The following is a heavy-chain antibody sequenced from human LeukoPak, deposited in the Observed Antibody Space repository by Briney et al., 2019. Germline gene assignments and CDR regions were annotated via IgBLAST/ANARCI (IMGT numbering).Heavy chain of an antibody. J-gene: IGHJ5*02. CDR2: INHSGSS. Sequence: SETLSLTCAVYGGSFSAYYWTWIRQPPGKGLEWMGEINHSGSSNYNSSLRSRVSISVDTSYKQFSLRLSSVTAADTAVYYCAPRGDIEHSYVYGKWFDPGAREPGSPSRQ. V-gene: IGHV4-34*01. CDR1: GGSFSAYY. D-gene: IGHD5-18*01. CDR3: APRGDIEHSYVYGKWFDP.